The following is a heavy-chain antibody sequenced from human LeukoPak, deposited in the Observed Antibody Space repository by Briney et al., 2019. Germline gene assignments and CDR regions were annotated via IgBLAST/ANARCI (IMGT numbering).Heavy chain of an antibody. CDR3: ATFITTVTTLAFQNWFDP. CDR2: MNPNSGNT. J-gene: IGHJ5*02. V-gene: IGHV1-8*01. Sequence: GPVKVSCKASGYTFTSYDINWVRQATGQGLEWMGWMNPNSGNTGYAQKFQGRVTMTRNTSISTAYMELSSLRSEDTAVYYCATFITTVTTLAFQNWFDPWGQGTLVTVSS. D-gene: IGHD4-17*01. CDR1: GYTFTSYD.